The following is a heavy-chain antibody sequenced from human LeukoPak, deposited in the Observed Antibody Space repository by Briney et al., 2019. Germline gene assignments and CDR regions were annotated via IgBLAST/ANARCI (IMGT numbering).Heavy chain of an antibody. D-gene: IGHD3-22*01. V-gene: IGHV3-21*01. Sequence: GGSLRLSCAASGFTFSSYAMSWVRQAPGKGLEWVSSISSSSSYIYYADSVKGRFTISRDNAKNSLYLQMNSLRAEDTAVYYCARDMIFDGTYWGQGTLVTVSS. CDR3: ARDMIFDGTY. CDR2: ISSSSSYI. J-gene: IGHJ4*02. CDR1: GFTFSSYA.